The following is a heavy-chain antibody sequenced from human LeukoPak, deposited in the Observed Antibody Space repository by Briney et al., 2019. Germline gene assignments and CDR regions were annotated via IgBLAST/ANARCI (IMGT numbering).Heavy chain of an antibody. CDR1: GFTFSSYA. CDR3: AQLRFLEWFPVDWFDP. Sequence: GGSLRLSFAASGFTFSSYAMHWVRQAPGKGLEWVAVISYDGSNKYYADSVKGRFTISRDNSKNTLYLQMNSLRAEDTAVYYCAQLRFLEWFPVDWFDPWGQGTLVTVSS. J-gene: IGHJ5*02. CDR2: ISYDGSNK. V-gene: IGHV3-30-3*01. D-gene: IGHD3-3*01.